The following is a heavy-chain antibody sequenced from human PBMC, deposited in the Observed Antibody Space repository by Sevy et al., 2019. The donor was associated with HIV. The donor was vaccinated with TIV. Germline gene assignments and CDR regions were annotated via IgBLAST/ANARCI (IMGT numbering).Heavy chain of an antibody. CDR1: GYTFTSYG. D-gene: IGHD6-13*01. Sequence: ASVKVSCKASGYTFTSYGISWVRQAPGQGLEWMVWISAYNGNTNYAQKLQGRVTMTTDTSTSTAYMELRSLRSDDTAVYYCARGNMGSSHARYYYYMDVWGKGTTVTVSS. V-gene: IGHV1-18*04. J-gene: IGHJ6*03. CDR2: ISAYNGNT. CDR3: ARGNMGSSHARYYYYMDV.